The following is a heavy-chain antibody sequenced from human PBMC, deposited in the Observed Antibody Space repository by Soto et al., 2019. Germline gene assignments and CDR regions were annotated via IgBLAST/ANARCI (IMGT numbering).Heavy chain of an antibody. Sequence: ASVKVSCKASGYTFITYGISWVRQAPGQGLEWMGWISSYNGNTNYAQKLQGRVTMTTDPSTTTAYMELRSLRSDDTAVYYCARDRPTSSIRARDYYYAMDVWGQGTTVTVSS. J-gene: IGHJ6*02. V-gene: IGHV1-18*01. D-gene: IGHD6-6*01. CDR3: ARDRPTSSIRARDYYYAMDV. CDR2: ISSYNGNT. CDR1: GYTFITYG.